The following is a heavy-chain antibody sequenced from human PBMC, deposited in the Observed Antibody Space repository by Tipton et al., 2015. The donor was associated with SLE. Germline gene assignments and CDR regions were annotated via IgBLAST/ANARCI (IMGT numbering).Heavy chain of an antibody. CDR1: GFILTSYG. CDR2: IRYDGSNK. CDR3: ATSTVTTNPDYYYGMDV. J-gene: IGHJ6*02. V-gene: IGHV3-30*02. D-gene: IGHD4-17*01. Sequence: SLRLSCVASGFILTSYGMHWVRQAPGKGLEWVGLIRYDGSNKFYSDSVKGRFTISRDNSRNTLYLQMNSLRPDDTAVYYCATSTVTTNPDYYYGMDVWGQGTTVTVSS.